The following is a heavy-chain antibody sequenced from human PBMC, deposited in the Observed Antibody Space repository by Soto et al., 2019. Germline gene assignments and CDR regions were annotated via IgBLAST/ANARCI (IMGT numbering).Heavy chain of an antibody. CDR3: AKNPNCVTTSCYDWYFDL. CDR2: ISYDGSNK. CDR1: GFTFSSYG. D-gene: IGHD2-2*01. V-gene: IGHV3-30*18. Sequence: QVQLVESGGGVVQPGRSLRLSCAASGFTFSSYGMHWVRQAPGKGLEWVAVISYDGSNKYYADSVKGRFTIPRDNXKXTXXLQMHSLRAEDTAVYYCAKNPNCVTTSCYDWYFDLWGRGTLVTVSS. J-gene: IGHJ2*01.